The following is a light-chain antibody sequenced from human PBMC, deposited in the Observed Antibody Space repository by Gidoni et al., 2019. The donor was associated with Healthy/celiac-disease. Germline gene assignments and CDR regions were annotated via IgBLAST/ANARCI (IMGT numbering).Light chain of an antibody. CDR2: GAS. V-gene: IGKV3-15*01. CDR3: QQYNNWPPWT. J-gene: IGKJ1*01. CDR1: QSVSSN. Sequence: EIVMTQPPATLSVSPGERPTLSCRASQSVSSNIAGYQQKPGQAPMPLISGASTRSTGIPAGFSGSRSWTEFTLTISSLQSEDVAVDYCQQYNNWPPWTFGQGTKVEIK.